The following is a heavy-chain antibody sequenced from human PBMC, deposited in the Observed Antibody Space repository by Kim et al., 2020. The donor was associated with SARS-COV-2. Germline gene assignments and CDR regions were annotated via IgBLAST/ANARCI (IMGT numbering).Heavy chain of an antibody. V-gene: IGHV3-53*01. D-gene: IGHD3-10*01. CDR3: ARWDQYYYQY. J-gene: IGHJ1*01. CDR1: GFTVSSNY. Sequence: GGSLRLSCAASGFTVSSNYMSCVRQAPGKGLEWVSFIYSAGTTKYADSVKGRFAISRDTSKNTLFLQMNSLRAEDTAVYYCARWDQYYYQYWGQGTLVTVSS. CDR2: IYSAGTT.